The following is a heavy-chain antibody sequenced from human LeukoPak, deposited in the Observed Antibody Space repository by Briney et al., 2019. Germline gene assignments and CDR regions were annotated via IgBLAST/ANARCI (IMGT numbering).Heavy chain of an antibody. Sequence: SETLSLTCTVSGGSISSSSYYWGWIRQPPGKGLEWIGSIYYSGSTYYNPSLKSRVTISVDTSKNQLSLKLSSVTAADTAVYYCARIFFGEEPHDGAFDIWGQGTMVTVSS. D-gene: IGHD3-10*01. CDR1: GGSISSSSYY. V-gene: IGHV4-39*07. J-gene: IGHJ3*02. CDR3: ARIFFGEEPHDGAFDI. CDR2: IYYSGST.